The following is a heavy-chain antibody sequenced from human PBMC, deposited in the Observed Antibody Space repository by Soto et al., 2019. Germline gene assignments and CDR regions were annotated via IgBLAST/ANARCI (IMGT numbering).Heavy chain of an antibody. V-gene: IGHV3-23*01. CDR1: GFTFSSYA. Sequence: EVQLLESGGGLVQPGGSLRLSCAASGFTFSSYAMSWVRQAPGKGLEWVSAISGSGGSTYYADSVKGRFTSSRDNSKNTLYLQMNSLRAEDTAVYYCAKTRSGWYDAFDIWGQGTMVTVSS. D-gene: IGHD6-19*01. J-gene: IGHJ3*02. CDR2: ISGSGGST. CDR3: AKTRSGWYDAFDI.